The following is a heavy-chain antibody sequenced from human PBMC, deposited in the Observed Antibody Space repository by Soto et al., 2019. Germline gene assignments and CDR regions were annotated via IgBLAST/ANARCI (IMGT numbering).Heavy chain of an antibody. V-gene: IGHV4-34*01. CDR3: ARGYSTSYVIPTNWFDP. D-gene: IGHD2-2*01. Sequence: PSETLSLTCAVYGGSFSGYYWSWIRQPPGKGLEWIGEINHSGSTNYNPSLKSRVTISVDTSKNQFSLKLSSVTAADTAVYYCARGYSTSYVIPTNWFDPWGQGTLVTVSS. CDR2: INHSGST. J-gene: IGHJ5*02. CDR1: GGSFSGYY.